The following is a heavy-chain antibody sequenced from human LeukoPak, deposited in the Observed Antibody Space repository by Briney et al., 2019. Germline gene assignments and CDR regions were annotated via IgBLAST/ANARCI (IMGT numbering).Heavy chain of an antibody. CDR1: GYSFTSYW. Sequence: GESLKISCKGSGYSFTSYWISWVRQMPGKGLEWMGRIDPSGSYTNYSPSFQGHITISADKSISTAYLQWSSLKASDTAMYYCARQDCSGGSCFRNYWFDPWGQGTLVTVSS. CDR3: ARQDCSGGSCFRNYWFDP. J-gene: IGHJ5*02. CDR2: IDPSGSYT. D-gene: IGHD2-15*01. V-gene: IGHV5-10-1*01.